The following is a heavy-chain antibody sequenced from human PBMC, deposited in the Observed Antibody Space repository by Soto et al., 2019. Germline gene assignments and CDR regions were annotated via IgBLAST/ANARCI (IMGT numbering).Heavy chain of an antibody. Sequence: SETLSLTCTVSGGSISSSSYYWGWIRQPPGKGLEWIGSIYYSGSTYYNPSLKSRVTISVDTSKNQFSLKLSSVTAADTAVYYCAREDYGANWFDPWGQGTLVTVS. CDR1: GGSISSSSYY. CDR2: IYYSGST. J-gene: IGHJ5*02. V-gene: IGHV4-39*02. CDR3: AREDYGANWFDP. D-gene: IGHD4-17*01.